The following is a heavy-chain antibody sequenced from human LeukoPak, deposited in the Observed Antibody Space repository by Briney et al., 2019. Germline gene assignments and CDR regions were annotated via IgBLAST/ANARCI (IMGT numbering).Heavy chain of an antibody. J-gene: IGHJ3*02. Sequence: GSLRLSCAASRFTLSTYWMSWVRQAPGKGLEWVAHIKQDGSQEYYVDSVKGRFTISRDSAKNSLYLQMDSLRAEDTAVYYCARELFYGGNSVDAFDIWGQGTMVTVSS. CDR1: RFTLSTYW. CDR2: IKQDGSQE. CDR3: ARELFYGGNSVDAFDI. V-gene: IGHV3-7*03. D-gene: IGHD4-23*01.